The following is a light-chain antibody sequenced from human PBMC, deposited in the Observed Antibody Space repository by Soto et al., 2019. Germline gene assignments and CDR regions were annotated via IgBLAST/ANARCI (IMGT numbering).Light chain of an antibody. CDR3: QQYDNLPLI. Sequence: DIQMTQSPSTLSASVGDRVTITCRASQSISSWLAWYQQKPGKATKLLIYDASSLETGVPSRFSGSGSGTDFTLTISSLQPEDFATYYCQQYDNLPLIFGQGTRLEIK. CDR1: QSISSW. V-gene: IGKV1-5*01. CDR2: DAS. J-gene: IGKJ5*01.